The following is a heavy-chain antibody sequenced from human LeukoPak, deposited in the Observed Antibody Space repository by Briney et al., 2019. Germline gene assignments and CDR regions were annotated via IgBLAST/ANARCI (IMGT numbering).Heavy chain of an antibody. J-gene: IGHJ4*02. V-gene: IGHV3-7*01. D-gene: IGHD3-22*01. CDR2: IEEDGSEK. CDR3: ARARSPYYDSSGYPGGY. Sequence: PGGSLRLSCAASGFTFSSYAMSWVRQAPGKGLEWVADIEEDGSEKYYVDSVKGRFTISRDNAKNSLYLQMNSLRAEDTALYYCARARSPYYDSSGYPGGYWGQGTLVTVSS. CDR1: GFTFSSYA.